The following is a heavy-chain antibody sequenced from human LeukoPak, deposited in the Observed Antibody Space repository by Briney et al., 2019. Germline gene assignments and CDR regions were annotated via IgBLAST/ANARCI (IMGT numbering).Heavy chain of an antibody. CDR1: GASFTNYY. D-gene: IGHD6-13*01. J-gene: IGHJ4*02. CDR2: SSYNGNT. Sequence: SETLSLTCTVSGASFTNYYWGWIRQPPGQGLEWIGFSSYNGNTNYNPSLKSRVTISVDMSKNQFSLKLSSVTAADTAVYYCARVYSSSWFLLDYWGQGTLVTVSS. V-gene: IGHV4-59*01. CDR3: ARVYSSSWFLLDY.